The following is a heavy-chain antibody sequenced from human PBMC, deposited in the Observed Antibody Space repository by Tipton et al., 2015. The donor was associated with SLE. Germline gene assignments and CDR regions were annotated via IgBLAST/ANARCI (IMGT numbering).Heavy chain of an antibody. CDR1: GFTFSGHW. D-gene: IGHD5-12*01. V-gene: IGHV3-74*01. CDR3: ARDSRWLPDY. CDR2: INSDGSIT. Sequence: SLRLSCAASGFTFSGHWMHWVRQAPGRGLVWVSRINSDGSITTYADSVKGRFTISKDNSRNTLYLEMNSLRAEDTALYYCARDSRWLPDYWGQGTLVTVSS. J-gene: IGHJ4*02.